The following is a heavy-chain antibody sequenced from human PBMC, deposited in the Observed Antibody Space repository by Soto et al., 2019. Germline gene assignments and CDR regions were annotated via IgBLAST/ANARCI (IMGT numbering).Heavy chain of an antibody. Sequence: ASVKVSCKASGYTFTSYGISWVRQAPGQGLEWMGWISAYNGNTNYAQKLQGRVTMTTDTSTSTAYMELRSLRSDDTAVYYCARGFSGGSFYSGHDAFDIWGQATMVTVSS. D-gene: IGHD2-15*01. CDR2: ISAYNGNT. J-gene: IGHJ3*02. CDR1: GYTFTSYG. CDR3: ARGFSGGSFYSGHDAFDI. V-gene: IGHV1-18*01.